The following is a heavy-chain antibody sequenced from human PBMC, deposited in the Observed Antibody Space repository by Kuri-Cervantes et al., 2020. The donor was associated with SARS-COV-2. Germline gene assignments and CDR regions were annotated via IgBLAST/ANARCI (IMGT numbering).Heavy chain of an antibody. CDR3: ARDGIVVVPAAIWAEGYFDL. CDR2: ISWNSGSI. D-gene: IGHD2-2*02. Sequence: SLKISCAASGFTFDDYAMHWVRQAPGKGLEWVSGISWNSGSIAYADSVKGRFTISRDNAKNSLYLQMNSLRAEDTAVYYCARDGIVVVPAAIWAEGYFDLWGRGTLVTVSS. J-gene: IGHJ2*01. CDR1: GFTFDDYA. V-gene: IGHV3-9*01.